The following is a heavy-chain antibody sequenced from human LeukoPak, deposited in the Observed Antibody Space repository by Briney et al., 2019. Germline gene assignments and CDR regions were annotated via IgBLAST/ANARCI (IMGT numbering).Heavy chain of an antibody. D-gene: IGHD3-22*01. CDR3: ARVPGGQAGDDTYYYDSSGYYYYFDY. V-gene: IGHV3-21*01. Sequence: GGSLRLSCAASGFTFSSYSMNWVRQAPGKGLEWVSSISSSSSYIYYADSVKGRFTISRDNAKNSLYLQMNSLRAEDTAVYYCARVPGGQAGDDTYYYDSSGYYYYFDYWGQGTLVTVSS. J-gene: IGHJ4*02. CDR1: GFTFSSYS. CDR2: ISSSSSYI.